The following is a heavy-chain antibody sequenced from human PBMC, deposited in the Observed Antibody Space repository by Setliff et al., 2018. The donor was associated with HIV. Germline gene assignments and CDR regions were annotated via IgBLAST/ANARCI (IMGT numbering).Heavy chain of an antibody. CDR1: GYTFTSYG. CDR3: ARARSGCDY. J-gene: IGHJ4*02. CDR2: ISAYNGNT. V-gene: IGHV1-18*01. Sequence: ASVKVSCKASGYTFTSYGISWVRQAPGQGLEWMGWISAYNGNTNYAQKFQGRVTMTRNTSISTAYMELSSLRSEDTAVYYCARARSGCDYWGQGTLVTVSS. D-gene: IGHD6-19*01.